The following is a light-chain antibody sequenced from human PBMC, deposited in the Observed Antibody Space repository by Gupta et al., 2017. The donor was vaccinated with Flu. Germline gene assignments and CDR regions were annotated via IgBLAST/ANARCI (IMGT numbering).Light chain of an antibody. J-gene: IGKJ5*01. CDR2: KVS. CDR1: QSPLYSDGNTY. V-gene: IGKV2-30*01. CDR3: MQATHWPPIT. Sequence: DVVMPQSPLSLSVTLGQPASISCRSSQSPLYSDGNTYLNWFQQRPGQSPRRLIYKVSNRDSGVPDRFSDSGSGTDFTLTISRVEAEDVGVYDCMQATHWPPITFGQGTRLEIK.